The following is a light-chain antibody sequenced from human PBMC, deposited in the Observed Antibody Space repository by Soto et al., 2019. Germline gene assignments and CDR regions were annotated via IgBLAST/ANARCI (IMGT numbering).Light chain of an antibody. CDR3: QQYNNWPPKT. CDR1: QSVSSN. J-gene: IGKJ1*01. Sequence: VMTQSPATLSVSPGESATLSCRASQSVSSNLAWYQQKPGQAPRLLIYGAYTRATGIPARFSGSGSGTEFTPTISSLEPEDFAVYYCQQYNNWPPKTCGQGTKVDIK. V-gene: IGKV3-15*01. CDR2: GAY.